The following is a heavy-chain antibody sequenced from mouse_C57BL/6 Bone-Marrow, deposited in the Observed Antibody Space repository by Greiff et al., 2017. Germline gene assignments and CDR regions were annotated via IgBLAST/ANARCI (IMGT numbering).Heavy chain of an antibody. D-gene: IGHD2-3*01. CDR1: GFTFSSYG. V-gene: IGHV5-6*01. CDR2: ISSGGSYT. Sequence: EVKLQESGGDLVKPGGSLKLSCAASGFTFSSYGMSWVRQTPDKRLEWVATISSGGSYTYYPDSVKGRFTISRDNAKNTLYLQMSSLKSEDTAMYYCARHGYYDWFAYWGQGTLVTVSA. CDR3: ARHGYYDWFAY. J-gene: IGHJ3*01.